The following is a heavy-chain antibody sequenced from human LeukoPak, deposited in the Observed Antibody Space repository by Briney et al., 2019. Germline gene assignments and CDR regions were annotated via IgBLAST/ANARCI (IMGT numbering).Heavy chain of an antibody. J-gene: IGHJ5*02. CDR1: GGSFSGYY. D-gene: IGHD3-10*01. CDR3: ARGFILWFGESNWFDP. CDR2: INHSGST. V-gene: IGHV4-34*01. Sequence: SETLSLTCAVYGGSFSGYYWSWIRQPPGKGLEWIGEINHSGSTNYNPSLKSRVTISVDTSKNQFSLKLSSATAADTAVYYCARGFILWFGESNWFDPWGQGTLVTVSS.